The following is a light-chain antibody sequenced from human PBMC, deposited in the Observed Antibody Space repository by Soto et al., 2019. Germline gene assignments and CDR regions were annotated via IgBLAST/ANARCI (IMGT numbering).Light chain of an antibody. V-gene: IGKV3-20*01. Sequence: IVLTQSPGTLSLSPGERATLSCRASQSVSSNYLAWYQQKPGQAPRLLIYGASSRATAIPDRFSGSGSGTDFTITISRLEPEHFAVYYCQQYGSSPSYSFGQGTKLEIK. CDR1: QSVSSNY. CDR3: QQYGSSPSYS. J-gene: IGKJ2*01. CDR2: GAS.